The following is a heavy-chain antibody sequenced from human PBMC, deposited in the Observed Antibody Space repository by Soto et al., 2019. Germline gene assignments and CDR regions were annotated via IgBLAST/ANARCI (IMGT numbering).Heavy chain of an antibody. V-gene: IGHV4-34*01. CDR3: ARQSHDILTGPPWVWYFDL. Sequence: QVQLQQWGAGPLRPLETLSLTCGVSGGSFSGYYWAWIRQSPGKGLEWIGEINDRGSINYNPSLKSRVRISVAASKNHYSLNLRSVAAADTAVYYCARQSHDILTGPPWVWYFDLWGRGTRVTVSS. CDR2: INDRGSI. D-gene: IGHD3-9*01. CDR1: GGSFSGYY. J-gene: IGHJ2*01.